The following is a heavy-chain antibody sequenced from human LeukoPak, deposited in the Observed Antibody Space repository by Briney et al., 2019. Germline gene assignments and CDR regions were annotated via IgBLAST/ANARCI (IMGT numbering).Heavy chain of an antibody. D-gene: IGHD6-19*01. J-gene: IGHJ4*02. CDR1: GYTFNTYG. Sequence: GASVKVSCKASGYTFNTYGITWVRQAPGQGLEWMGWISGYNGKTKYAQKLQDRVTMTTDTSTTTAYMELRSLRSDDTAVYYCARVQGSSGWYIFDYWGQGTLVTVSS. CDR3: ARVQGSSGWYIFDY. V-gene: IGHV1-18*01. CDR2: ISGYNGKT.